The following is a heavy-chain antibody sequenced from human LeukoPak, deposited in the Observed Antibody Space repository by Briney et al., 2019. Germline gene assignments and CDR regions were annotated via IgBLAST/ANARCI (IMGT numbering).Heavy chain of an antibody. CDR3: ARDAVRNDYVWGSYRRGDY. V-gene: IGHV1-18*01. J-gene: IGHJ4*02. CDR2: ISTYNGNT. D-gene: IGHD3-16*02. CDR1: GYTFTSYG. Sequence: ASVKVSCKASGYTFTSYGISWVRQAPGQGLEWMGWISTYNGNTNYAQKLQGRVTMTTDTSTSTAYMELRSLRSDDTAVYYCARDAVRNDYVWGSYRRGDYWGQGTLVTVSS.